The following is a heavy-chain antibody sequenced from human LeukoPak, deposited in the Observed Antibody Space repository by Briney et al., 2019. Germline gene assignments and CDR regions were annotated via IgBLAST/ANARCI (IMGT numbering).Heavy chain of an antibody. J-gene: IGHJ4*02. Sequence: GGSLRLSCAASGFTFSSYAMNWVRQAPGKGLDWVSSISKDGRNTYYADSVNGRFTISRDNAKSSLYLQMNSLRAEDTAVYYCASTYADHDWNFDFWGQGTLVTVSS. V-gene: IGHV3-21*01. CDR2: ISKDGRNT. CDR3: ASTYADHDWNFDF. CDR1: GFTFSSYA. D-gene: IGHD1-1*01.